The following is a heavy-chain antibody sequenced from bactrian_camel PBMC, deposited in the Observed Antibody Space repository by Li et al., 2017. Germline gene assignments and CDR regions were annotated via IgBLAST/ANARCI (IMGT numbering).Heavy chain of an antibody. CDR3: AADRDSPGGYDYCLRSRASFGY. J-gene: IGHJ6*01. CDR1: GFTFRIAD. CDR2: SNSGGGST. V-gene: IGHV3S40*01. D-gene: IGHD1*01. Sequence: VQLVESGGGLVQPGGSQRLSCAASGFTFRIADMSWIRQAPGKGLEWVSRSNSGGGSTYYADSVKGRFTISSDNAENTVYLQMNSLKSEDTAMYYCAADRDSPGGYDYCLRSRASFGYFGRGTQVTVS.